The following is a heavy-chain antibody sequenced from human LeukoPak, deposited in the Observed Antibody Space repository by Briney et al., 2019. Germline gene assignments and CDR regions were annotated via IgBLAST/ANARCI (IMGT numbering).Heavy chain of an antibody. Sequence: PSETLSLTCTVSGGSISSSSYSLGWIRQSPGKGLEWIGSIYYSGSTYYNPSLKSRVTISVDTSKNQFSLNLSSVTAADTAVYHCAGNSSGYYYEYWGQGSLVTVSS. D-gene: IGHD3-22*01. CDR1: GGSISSSSYS. CDR3: AGNSSGYYYEY. J-gene: IGHJ4*02. CDR2: IYYSGST. V-gene: IGHV4-39*01.